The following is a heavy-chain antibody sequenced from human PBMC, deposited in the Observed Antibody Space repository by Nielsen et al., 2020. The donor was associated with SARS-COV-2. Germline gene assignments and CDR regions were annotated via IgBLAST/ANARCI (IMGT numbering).Heavy chain of an antibody. J-gene: IGHJ4*02. V-gene: IGHV3-13*04. CDR3: ASGTTVPTPFDY. D-gene: IGHD4-11*01. Sequence: GESLKISCAASGFTFSSYDMHWVRQATGKGLEWVSSIGTAGDTYYPGSVKGRFTISRDNAKNTLYLQMNSLRAEDTAVYYCASGTTVPTPFDYWGQGTLVTVSS. CDR1: GFTFSSYD. CDR2: IGTAGDT.